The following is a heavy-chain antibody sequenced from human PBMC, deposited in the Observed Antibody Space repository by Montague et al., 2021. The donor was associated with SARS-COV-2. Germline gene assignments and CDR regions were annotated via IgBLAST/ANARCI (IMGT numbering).Heavy chain of an antibody. V-gene: IGHV4-39*01. CDR2: IYYSGNT. D-gene: IGHD6-13*01. J-gene: IGHJ4*02. CDR3: ARAFIAAAGTTSFDY. CDR1: GGSISSSSYF. Sequence: SEILSLTCTVSGGSISSSSYFWGWIRQPPGKGLEWIGSIYYSGNTYYNPSLKSRVTISVDTSKDQFSLKLSSVTAADTAVFYCARAFIAAAGTTSFDYWGQGTLVTVSS.